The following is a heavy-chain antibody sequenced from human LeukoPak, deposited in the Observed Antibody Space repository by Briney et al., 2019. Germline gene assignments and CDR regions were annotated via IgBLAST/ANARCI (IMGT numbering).Heavy chain of an antibody. V-gene: IGHV4-39*01. D-gene: IGHD1-26*01. CDR2: IYYSGST. Sequence: TLETLSLTCTVSGGSISSSGYYWGWIRQPPGKGLEWIASIYYSGSTYYNPSLKSRATISVDTSKNQLSLKLSSLTAADTAVYYCARHEYSGSYYGLSWFDPWGQGTLVTVSS. CDR1: GGSISSSGYY. CDR3: ARHEYSGSYYGLSWFDP. J-gene: IGHJ5*02.